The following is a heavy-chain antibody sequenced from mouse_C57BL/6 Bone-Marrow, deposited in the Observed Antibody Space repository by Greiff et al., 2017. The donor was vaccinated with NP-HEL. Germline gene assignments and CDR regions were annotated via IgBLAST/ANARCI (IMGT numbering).Heavy chain of an antibody. CDR2: ISDGGSYT. D-gene: IGHD4-1*01. CDR3: ARVLAFAY. Sequence: EVKVVESGGGLVKPGGSLKLSCAASGFTFSSYAMSWVRQTPEERLEWVATISDGGSYTYYPDNVKGRFTISRDNAKNHLYLQMSHLKSEDTAMYYCARVLAFAYWGQGTLVTVSA. V-gene: IGHV5-4*03. CDR1: GFTFSSYA. J-gene: IGHJ3*01.